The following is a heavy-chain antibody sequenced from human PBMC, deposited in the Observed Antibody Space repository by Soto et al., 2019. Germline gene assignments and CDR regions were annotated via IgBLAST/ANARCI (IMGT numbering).Heavy chain of an antibody. D-gene: IGHD4-17*01. Sequence: VQLVESGGGLVQPGESLKLSCAVSGFTFSGSAMHWVRQASGKGLEWVGRIRSKANNYATAYAASVKGRFTISRDESKHTAYLQMNSLKSEDTAVYYCTRGYGDYVRDYWGQGTLVTVSS. CDR2: IRSKANNYAT. CDR3: TRGYGDYVRDY. CDR1: GFTFSGSA. J-gene: IGHJ4*02. V-gene: IGHV3-73*01.